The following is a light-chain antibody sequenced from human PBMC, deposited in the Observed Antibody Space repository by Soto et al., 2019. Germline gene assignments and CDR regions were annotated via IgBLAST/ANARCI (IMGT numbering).Light chain of an antibody. CDR1: QDISDW. V-gene: IGKV1-12*01. J-gene: IGKJ4*01. CDR3: QQGHTFPLT. CDR2: AAT. Sequence: DIQMTQSPSSVSASVGDRVTITCRASQDISDWLAWHQQKPGKAPKLLIYAATTLHSGVPSRFSGSGSGTDFTLTISSLQPEDFATDYCQQGHTFPLTFGGGTKVEIK.